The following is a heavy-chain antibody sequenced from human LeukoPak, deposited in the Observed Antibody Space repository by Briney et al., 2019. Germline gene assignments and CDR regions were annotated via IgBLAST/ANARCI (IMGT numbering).Heavy chain of an antibody. J-gene: IGHJ3*02. D-gene: IGHD3-16*02. Sequence: GGSLRLSCAASGFTFSSYSMNWVRQAPGKGLEWVSSISSSSSYIYYADSVKGRFSISREHAKNSMYLKMNSLIAEDTAVYYCARVYDYVWGSYLDAFDIWGQGTMVTVSS. CDR2: ISSSSSYI. CDR3: ARVYDYVWGSYLDAFDI. V-gene: IGHV3-21*01. CDR1: GFTFSSYS.